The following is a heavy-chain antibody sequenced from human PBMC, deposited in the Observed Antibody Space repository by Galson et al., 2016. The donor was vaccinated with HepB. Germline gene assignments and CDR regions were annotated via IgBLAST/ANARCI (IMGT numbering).Heavy chain of an antibody. CDR1: GFIFDDYA. Sequence: SLRLSCAASGFIFDDYAMSWVRQIPGKGLEWVSTISWNSRRIDYADSVKGRFTVPRDNAKNSLHLQMNSLKTEDTALYYCAKDRGNLNYYQLYGLDVWGQGTTVTVSS. V-gene: IGHV3-9*01. J-gene: IGHJ6*02. CDR3: AKDRGNLNYYQLYGLDV. D-gene: IGHD3-10*01. CDR2: ISWNSRRI.